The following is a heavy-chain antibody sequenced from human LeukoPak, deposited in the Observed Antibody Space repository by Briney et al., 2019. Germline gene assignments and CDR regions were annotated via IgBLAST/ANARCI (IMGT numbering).Heavy chain of an antibody. CDR2: ISGNGAST. V-gene: IGHV3-23*01. CDR1: GFTFSNNA. CDR3: ANLARTGDYSDY. J-gene: IGHJ4*02. Sequence: PGGSLRLSCAASGFTFSNNAMSWVRQAPGKGLEWVSAISGNGASTYYADSVKGRFTISRDNSKNTLYLQMNSLRAEDTAGCYCANLARTGDYSDYWGQGTLVTVSS. D-gene: IGHD7-27*01.